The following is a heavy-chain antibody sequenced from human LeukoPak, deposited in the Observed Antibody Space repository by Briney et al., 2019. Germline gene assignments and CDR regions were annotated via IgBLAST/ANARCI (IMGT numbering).Heavy chain of an antibody. CDR1: GGSFSGYY. Sequence: PSETLSLTCAVYGGSFSGYYWSWIRQPPGKGLAWIGEINHSGSTNYNPSLKSRVTISVDTSKNQFSLKLSSVTAADTAVYYCASIVVVPAAAPRDYWGQGTLVTVSS. J-gene: IGHJ4*02. V-gene: IGHV4-34*01. CDR2: INHSGST. D-gene: IGHD2-2*01. CDR3: ASIVVVPAAAPRDY.